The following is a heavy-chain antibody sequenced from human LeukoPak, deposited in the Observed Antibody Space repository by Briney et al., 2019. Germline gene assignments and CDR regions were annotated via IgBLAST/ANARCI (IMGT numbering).Heavy chain of an antibody. CDR2: ISGSGGST. CDR1: GFTFSSYA. V-gene: IGHV3-23*01. J-gene: IGHJ4*02. Sequence: PGGSLRLACAASGFTFSSYAMSWVRQAPGKGREWVTAISGSGGSTYYADCVKGRIPISRDNSKNTLYLQMNSLRAEDTAVYYCAKNTYYYDSSGYYYVFYFDYWGQGTLVTVSS. D-gene: IGHD3-22*01. CDR3: AKNTYYYDSSGYYYVFYFDY.